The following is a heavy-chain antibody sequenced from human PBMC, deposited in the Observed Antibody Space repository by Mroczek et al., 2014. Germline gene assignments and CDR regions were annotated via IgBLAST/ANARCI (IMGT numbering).Heavy chain of an antibody. CDR1: GYTFTSYD. Sequence: QVQLQQSGAEVKKPGASVKVSCKASGYTFTSYDINWVRQATGQGLEWMGWMNPNSGNTGYAQKFQGRVTMTRNTSISTAYMELSSLRSEDTAVYYCARGLVPWYSSGWHQLSDYWGQGTLVTVSS. J-gene: IGHJ4*02. CDR3: ARGLVPWYSSGWHQLSDY. D-gene: IGHD6-19*01. V-gene: IGHV1-8*01. CDR2: MNPNSGNT.